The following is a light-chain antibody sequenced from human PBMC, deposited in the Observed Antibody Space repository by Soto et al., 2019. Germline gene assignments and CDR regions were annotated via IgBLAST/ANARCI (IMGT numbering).Light chain of an antibody. J-gene: IGLJ1*01. CDR3: SSYSSSSTYV. CDR1: SSDIGDYNC. CDR2: EVS. Sequence: QSVLTQPASVSGSPGQSITISCTGTSSDIGDYNCVSWYQHHPGKAPKLLIYEVSDRPSGVSNRFSGSKSGNTASLTISGLQAEDEADYYCSSYSSSSTYVFGTGTKLTVL. V-gene: IGLV2-14*01.